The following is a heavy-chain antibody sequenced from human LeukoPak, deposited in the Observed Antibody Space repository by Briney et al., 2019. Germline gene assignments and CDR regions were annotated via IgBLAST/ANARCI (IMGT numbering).Heavy chain of an antibody. J-gene: IGHJ3*02. CDR2: ISGSGGST. Sequence: GGSLRLSCAASGFTFSSYGMSWVRQAPGKGLEWVSAISGSGGSTYYADSVKGRFTISRDNSKNTLYLQMNSLRAEDTAVYYCASLHYYGSGDIWGQGTMVTVSS. D-gene: IGHD3-10*01. CDR3: ASLHYYGSGDI. CDR1: GFTFSSYG. V-gene: IGHV3-23*01.